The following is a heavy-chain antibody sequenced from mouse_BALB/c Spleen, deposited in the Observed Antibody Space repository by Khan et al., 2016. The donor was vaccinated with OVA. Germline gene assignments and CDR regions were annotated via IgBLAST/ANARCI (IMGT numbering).Heavy chain of an antibody. CDR1: GYSITSDYA. Sequence: VQLQQSGPGLVKPSQSLSLTCTVTGYSITSDYAWNWIRQFPGNKLEWMGFISYSGNTKYTPSLKSRFSITRDTSKNQFFLQLNSVTTEDTATDYCARVYGGDFDYWGQGTSLTVSA. J-gene: IGHJ2*02. D-gene: IGHD1-1*01. CDR3: ARVYGGDFDY. V-gene: IGHV3-2*02. CDR2: ISYSGNT.